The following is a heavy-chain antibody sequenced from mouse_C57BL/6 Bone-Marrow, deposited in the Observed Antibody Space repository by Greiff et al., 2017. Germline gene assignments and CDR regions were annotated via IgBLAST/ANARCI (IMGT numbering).Heavy chain of an antibody. CDR1: GYTFTSYG. Sequence: VQVVESGAELARPGASVKLSCKASGYTFTSYGISWVKQRTGQGLEWIGEIYPRSGNTYYNEKFKGKATLTADKSSSTAYMELRSLTSEDSAVYFCARFYYDYDGCAYWGQGTLVTVSA. CDR2: IYPRSGNT. CDR3: ARFYYDYDGCAY. J-gene: IGHJ3*01. D-gene: IGHD2-4*01. V-gene: IGHV1-81*01.